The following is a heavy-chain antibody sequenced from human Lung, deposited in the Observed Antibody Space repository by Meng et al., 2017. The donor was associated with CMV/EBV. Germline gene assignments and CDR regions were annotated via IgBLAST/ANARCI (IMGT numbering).Heavy chain of an antibody. V-gene: IGHV1-69*10. Sequence: SVKVSXKASGGTFSSYAISWVRQAPGQGLEWMGGIIPILGIANYAQKFQGRVTITADKSTSTAYMELSSLRSEDTAVYYCARDDRNYDFWSGYSNLGYFDYWGQGTLVTVSS. CDR3: ARDDRNYDFWSGYSNLGYFDY. J-gene: IGHJ4*02. CDR1: GGTFSSYA. D-gene: IGHD3-3*01. CDR2: IIPILGIA.